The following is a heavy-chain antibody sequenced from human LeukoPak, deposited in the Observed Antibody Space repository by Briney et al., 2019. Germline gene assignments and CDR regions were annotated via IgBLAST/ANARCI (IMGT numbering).Heavy chain of an antibody. CDR1: GGTFSSYA. J-gene: IGHJ4*02. V-gene: IGHV1-69*04. CDR2: IIPILGIA. Sequence: SAKVSCKASGGTFSSYAISWVRQAPGQGLEWMGRIIPILGIANYAQKFQGRVTITADKSTSTAYMELSSLRSEDTAVYYCARVEDDYGDYWGQGTLVTVSS. CDR3: ARVEDDYGDY. D-gene: IGHD5-24*01.